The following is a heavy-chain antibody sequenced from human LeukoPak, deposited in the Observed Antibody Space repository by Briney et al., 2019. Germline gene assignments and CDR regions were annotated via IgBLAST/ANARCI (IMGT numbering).Heavy chain of an antibody. CDR3: AKIGSEIVVVPAAIT. J-gene: IGHJ5*02. V-gene: IGHV3-23*01. Sequence: SGGSLRLSCAASGFTFSSYAMSWVRQAPGKGLEWVSAISGSGGSTYYADSMKGRFTISRDNSKNTLYLQMNSLRAEDTAVYYCAKIGSEIVVVPAAITWGQGTLVTVSS. D-gene: IGHD2-2*01. CDR2: ISGSGGST. CDR1: GFTFSSYA.